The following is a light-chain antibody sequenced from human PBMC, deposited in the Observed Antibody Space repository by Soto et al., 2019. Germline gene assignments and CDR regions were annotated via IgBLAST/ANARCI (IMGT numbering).Light chain of an antibody. V-gene: IGKV3-15*01. J-gene: IGKJ4*01. CDR1: QSISSK. CDR2: GAS. CDR3: QEYNNWHPIT. Sequence: EIVMTQSPATLSVSPGERATLSCRASQSISSKLAWYQRKPGQAPRLLIYGASTRATGIPVRFSGSGSGTEFTLTITSLQSEDFAVYYCQEYNNWHPITFGGGTKVDIK.